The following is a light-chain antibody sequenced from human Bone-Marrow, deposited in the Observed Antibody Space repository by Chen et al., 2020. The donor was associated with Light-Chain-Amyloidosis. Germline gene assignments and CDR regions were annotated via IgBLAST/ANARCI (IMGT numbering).Light chain of an antibody. CDR3: QLWDRRRDRPV. Sequence: YVLTQPSSVSVAPGQTATIACGGNNIGSTSVHWYQQTPGQAPLLVVYDDSDRPSGLPERLSGSNSGNTATLTISRVEAGDEAYDYCQLWDRRRDRPVFGGATKLTVL. CDR2: DDS. V-gene: IGLV3-21*02. CDR1: NIGSTS. J-gene: IGLJ3*02.